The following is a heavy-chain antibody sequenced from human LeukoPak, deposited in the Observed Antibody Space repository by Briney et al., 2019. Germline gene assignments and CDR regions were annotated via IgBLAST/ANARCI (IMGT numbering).Heavy chain of an antibody. CDR2: IIPILGIA. J-gene: IGHJ4*02. Sequence: GASVKVSCKASGGTFSSYAISWVRQAHGQGLEWMGRIIPILGIANYAQKFQGRVTITADKSTSTAYMELSSLRSEDTAVYYCARDHLLPFDYWGQGTLVTVSS. D-gene: IGHD1-26*01. CDR3: ARDHLLPFDY. V-gene: IGHV1-69*04. CDR1: GGTFSSYA.